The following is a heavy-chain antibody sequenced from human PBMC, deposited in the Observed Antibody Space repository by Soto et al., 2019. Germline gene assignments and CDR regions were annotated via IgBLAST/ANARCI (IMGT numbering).Heavy chain of an antibody. CDR2: INPNSGGT. Sequence: VKVSCTASGYTFTGYYMHWVRQAPGQGLEWMGWINPNSGGTNYAQKFQGRVTMTRDTSISTAYMELSRLRSDDTAVYYCARRGYGSGSYYNVFFWFDPWGQGTLVTVSS. J-gene: IGHJ5*02. CDR1: GYTFTGYY. D-gene: IGHD3-10*01. CDR3: ARRGYGSGSYYNVFFWFDP. V-gene: IGHV1-2*02.